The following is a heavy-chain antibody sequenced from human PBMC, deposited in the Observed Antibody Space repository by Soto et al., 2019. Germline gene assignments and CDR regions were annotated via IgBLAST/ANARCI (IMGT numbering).Heavy chain of an antibody. V-gene: IGHV4-59*01. CDR2: IFYSGST. J-gene: IGHJ5*02. Sequence: QVQLQESGPGLVKPSETLSLTCTVSGGSISSDYWSWIRQPPGKGLEWIGYIFYSGSTNYNPSLKSRVTISIDTSKNQFSLKLSSVTAADTAAYYCVRQPWADYGGIFDPWGQGTLVTVSS. CDR3: VRQPWADYGGIFDP. CDR1: GGSISSDY. D-gene: IGHD4-17*01.